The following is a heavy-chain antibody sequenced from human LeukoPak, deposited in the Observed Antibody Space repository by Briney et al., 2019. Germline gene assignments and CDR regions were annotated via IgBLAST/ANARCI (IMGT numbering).Heavy chain of an antibody. CDR1: GGSIGSSTYY. D-gene: IGHD1-26*01. CDR3: ARHGRLGGSYSP. CDR2: VSYSGST. Sequence: SETLSLTCTVSGGSIGSSTYYWGWIRQPPGKGLEWIGSVSYSGSTYYNPSLKSRVTVSVDTSKNQFSLKLSSVTAPDTAMYYCARHGRLGGSYSPWGQGTLVTVSS. V-gene: IGHV4-39*01. J-gene: IGHJ5*02.